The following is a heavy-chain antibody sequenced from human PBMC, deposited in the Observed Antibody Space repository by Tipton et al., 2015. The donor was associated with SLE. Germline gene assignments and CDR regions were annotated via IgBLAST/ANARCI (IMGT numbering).Heavy chain of an antibody. Sequence: TLSLTCTVSGGSISSYYWGWIRQPPGKGLEWIGYIYYSGSTNYNPSLKSRVTISVDTSKNQFSLKLSSVTAADTAVYYCARDCYGGNSACFDYWGQGPRPTVSS. CDR3: ARDCYGGNSACFDY. D-gene: IGHD4-23*01. V-gene: IGHV4-59*01. CDR1: GGSISSYY. J-gene: IGHJ4*02. CDR2: IYYSGST.